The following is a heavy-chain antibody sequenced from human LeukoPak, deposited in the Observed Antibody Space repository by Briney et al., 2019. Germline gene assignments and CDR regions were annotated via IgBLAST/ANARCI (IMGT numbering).Heavy chain of an antibody. CDR2: TFAGYSYT. V-gene: IGHV5-51*03. Sequence: GESLKISCQSSGYNFTPYWIVWVRQMPGKGLEWMGITFAGYSYTIYSPSFQGQVTISVDKSISTAYLQWSSLKASDTAMYYCARPLGPKDAFDIWGQGTMVTVSS. CDR1: GYNFTPYW. J-gene: IGHJ3*02. CDR3: ARPLGPKDAFDI.